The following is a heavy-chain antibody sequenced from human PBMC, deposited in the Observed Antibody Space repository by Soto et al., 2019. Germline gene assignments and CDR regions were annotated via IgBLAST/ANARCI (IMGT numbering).Heavy chain of an antibody. CDR1: VDSISSRSYY. V-gene: IGHV4-39*01. J-gene: IGHJ4*02. Sequence: SETLSVTCTVPVDSISSRSYYWGWIRQPPGKGLEWIGSIYYSGSTYNNPSLRSRVSMSIDTSKDQFSLKLKSVTAADTALYFCARQRTSVVTKAYFDVWGPGSMVTVSS. CDR3: ARQRTSVVTKAYFDV. D-gene: IGHD2-21*02. CDR2: IYYSGST.